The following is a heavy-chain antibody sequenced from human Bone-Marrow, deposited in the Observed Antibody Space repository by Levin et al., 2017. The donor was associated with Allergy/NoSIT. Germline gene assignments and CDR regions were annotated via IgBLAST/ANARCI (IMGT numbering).Heavy chain of an antibody. CDR1: GFSLSTSGVG. Sequence: ESGPTLVKPTQTLTLTCTFSGFSLSTSGVGVGWIRQPPGKALEWLALIYWDDDKRYSPSLKSRLTITKDTSKNQVVLTMTNMDPVDTATYYCAMTGDFWSGPPIDYWGQGTLVTVSS. D-gene: IGHD3-3*01. CDR3: AMTGDFWSGPPIDY. V-gene: IGHV2-5*02. CDR2: IYWDDDK. J-gene: IGHJ4*02.